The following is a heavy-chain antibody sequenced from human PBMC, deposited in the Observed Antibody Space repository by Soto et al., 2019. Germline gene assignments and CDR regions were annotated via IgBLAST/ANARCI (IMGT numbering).Heavy chain of an antibody. V-gene: IGHV3-74*01. J-gene: IGHJ3*02. CDR1: GFTFSSYW. D-gene: IGHD1-26*01. CDR3: ARARSGRDAFDI. Sequence: PGGSLRLSCAASGFTFSSYWMHWVRQAPGKGLVWVSRINSDGSSTSYADSVKGRFTISRDNAKNTLYLQTNSLRAEDTAVYYCARARSGRDAFDIWGQGTMVTVSS. CDR2: INSDGSST.